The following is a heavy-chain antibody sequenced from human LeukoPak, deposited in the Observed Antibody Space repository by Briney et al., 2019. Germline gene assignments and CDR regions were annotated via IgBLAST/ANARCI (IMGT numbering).Heavy chain of an antibody. CDR3: ARGGNHGDYWYFNL. V-gene: IGHV3-7*01. CDR1: EFTFSNFW. Sequence: GGSLRLSCSASEFTFSNFWMSWVRQAPGKGPEWVANIKQDGSEKYYVDSVKGRFTISRDNAETSLHLQMNSLRAEDTAVYYCARGGNHGDYWYFNLWGRGTLVTVSS. J-gene: IGHJ2*01. CDR2: IKQDGSEK. D-gene: IGHD4-17*01.